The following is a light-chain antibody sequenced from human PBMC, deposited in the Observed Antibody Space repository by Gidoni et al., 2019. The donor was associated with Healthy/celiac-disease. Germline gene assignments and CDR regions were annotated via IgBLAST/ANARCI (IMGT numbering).Light chain of an antibody. CDR2: QDN. Sequence: SYEVTQPPSVSVSPGQTASITCSGDKLGDKYACWYRQKPGQSPVLVIYQDNKRPSGIPERFSGSNSGNTATLTISGTQAMDEADYYCQAWDSSTAVFGGGTKLTV. J-gene: IGLJ2*01. CDR3: QAWDSSTAV. CDR1: KLGDKY. V-gene: IGLV3-1*01.